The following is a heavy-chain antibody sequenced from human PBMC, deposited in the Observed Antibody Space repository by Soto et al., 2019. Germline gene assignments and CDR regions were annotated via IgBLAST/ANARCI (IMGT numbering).Heavy chain of an antibody. CDR3: ARDPAAAAGRGVIGSPFDY. CDR2: ISAYIGNT. CDR1: GYTFTSYG. D-gene: IGHD3-10*01. J-gene: IGHJ4*02. Sequence: QVQLVQSGAEVKKPGASVKVSCKASGYTFTSYGISWVRQAPGLGLEWMGWISAYIGNTNYAQKLQGRVTMTTDTSTSTAYMELRSLRSDDTAVSYCARDPAAAAGRGVIGSPFDYWGQGTLVTVSS. V-gene: IGHV1-18*01.